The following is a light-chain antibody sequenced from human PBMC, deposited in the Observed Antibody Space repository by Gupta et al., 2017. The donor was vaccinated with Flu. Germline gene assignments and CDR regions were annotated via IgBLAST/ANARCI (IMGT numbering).Light chain of an antibody. V-gene: IGKV3-20*01. CDR3: QQYGSSPIT. Sequence: EILLTQSPATLSFSPGEAATLSCRASQSVGNRYLAWYQQKPGQAPRLLIYGASTRAAGIPDRVSGSGSGAEFTLTISRLEREDFAVYYCQQYGSSPITFGGGTKVEIK. CDR2: GAS. CDR1: QSVGNRY. J-gene: IGKJ4*01.